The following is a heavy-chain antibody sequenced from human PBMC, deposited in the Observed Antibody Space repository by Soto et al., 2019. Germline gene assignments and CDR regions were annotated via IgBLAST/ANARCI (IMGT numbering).Heavy chain of an antibody. J-gene: IGHJ5*02. CDR2: IWYDGSNK. D-gene: IGHD6-13*01. Sequence: GGSLRLSCAASGFTFSSYGMHWVRQAPGKGLEWVAVIWYDGSNKYYADSVKGRFTISRDNSKNTLYLQMNSLRAEDTAVYYCAREQLGIAAAGTGIDPWGQGTLVTVSS. CDR3: AREQLGIAAAGTGIDP. CDR1: GFTFSSYG. V-gene: IGHV3-33*01.